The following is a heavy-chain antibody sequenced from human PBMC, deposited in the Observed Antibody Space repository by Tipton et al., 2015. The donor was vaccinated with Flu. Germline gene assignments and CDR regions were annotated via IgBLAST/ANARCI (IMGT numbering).Heavy chain of an antibody. CDR1: GFSFSSYA. CDR2: IGTSADT. CDR3: ARSTYYYGSGTSDF. J-gene: IGHJ4*02. D-gene: IGHD3-10*01. Sequence: SLRLSCEASGFSFSSYALHWVRQVPGKGLEWVSGIGTSADTYYLGSVKGRFTISRENGKNSLYLQMNSLRAGDTAVYYCARSTYYYGSGTSDFWGQGTLVTVTS. V-gene: IGHV3-13*01.